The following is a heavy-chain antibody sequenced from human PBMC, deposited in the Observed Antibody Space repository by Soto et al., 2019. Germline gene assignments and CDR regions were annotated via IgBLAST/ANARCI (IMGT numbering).Heavy chain of an antibody. D-gene: IGHD6-13*01. CDR1: GGSISSYY. Sequence: SETLSLTCTVSGGSISSYYWSWIRQPPGKGLEWIGYIYYSGSTNYNPSLKSRVTISVDTSKNQFSLKLSPVTAADTAVYYCARDQGIASSGPFDYWGPGTLVTVSS. CDR2: IYYSGST. J-gene: IGHJ4*02. CDR3: ARDQGIASSGPFDY. V-gene: IGHV4-59*12.